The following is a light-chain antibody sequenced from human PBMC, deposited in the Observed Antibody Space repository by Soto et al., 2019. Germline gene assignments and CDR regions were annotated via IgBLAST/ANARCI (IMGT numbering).Light chain of an antibody. CDR3: ATWDDSLSGL. CDR1: SSNIGSNY. Sequence: QTVVTQPPSASGTPGQRVTITCSGSSSNIGSNYVYWYQQFPGTAPKLLIYRDNQRPSGVPDRFSGSKSGTSASLAISGLRSEDEADYYCATWDDSLSGLFGGGTQLTVL. J-gene: IGLJ2*01. V-gene: IGLV1-47*01. CDR2: RDN.